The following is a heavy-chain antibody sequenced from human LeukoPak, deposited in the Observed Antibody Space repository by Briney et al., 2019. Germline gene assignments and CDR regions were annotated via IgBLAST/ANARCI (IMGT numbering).Heavy chain of an antibody. CDR1: GDSVSSKIVA. D-gene: IGHD6-19*01. V-gene: IGHV6-1*01. CDR2: TYYRSKWYY. Sequence: SQTLSLTCAISGDSVSSKIVAWNWIRQSPSRGLEWLGRTYYRSKWYYDYAVSMKSRITITPDTSKNQFSLQLNSVTPEDTAVYYCARGAVAELDYWGQGTLVTVSS. CDR3: ARGAVAELDY. J-gene: IGHJ4*02.